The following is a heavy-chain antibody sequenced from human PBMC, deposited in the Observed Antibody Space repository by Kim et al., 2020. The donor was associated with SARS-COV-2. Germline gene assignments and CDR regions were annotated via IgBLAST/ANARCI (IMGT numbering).Heavy chain of an antibody. V-gene: IGHV4-30-4*01. CDR3: ARDCPDTAMDLNYYYYYYYMDV. J-gene: IGHJ6*03. Sequence: SETLSLTCTVSGGSISSGDYYWSWIRQPPGKGLEWIGYIYYSGSTYYNPSLKSRVTISVDTSKNQFSLKLSSVTAADTAVYYCARDCPDTAMDLNYYYYYYYMDVWGKGTTVTVSS. CDR1: GGSISSGDYY. D-gene: IGHD5-18*01. CDR2: IYYSGST.